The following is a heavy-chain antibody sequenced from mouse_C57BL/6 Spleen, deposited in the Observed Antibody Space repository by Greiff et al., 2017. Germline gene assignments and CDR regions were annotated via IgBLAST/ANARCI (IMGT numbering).Heavy chain of an antibody. CDR1: GYSITSGYD. CDR2: ISYSGST. J-gene: IGHJ1*03. V-gene: IGHV3-1*01. D-gene: IGHD1-1*01. CDR3: ARDQGYYYGSNWYFDV. Sequence: EVQLQESGPGMVKPSQSLSLTCTVTGYSITSGYDWHWIRHFPGNKLEWMGYISYSGSTNYNPSLKSRISITHDTSKNHFFLKLNSVTTEDTATYYCARDQGYYYGSNWYFDVWGTGTTVTVSS.